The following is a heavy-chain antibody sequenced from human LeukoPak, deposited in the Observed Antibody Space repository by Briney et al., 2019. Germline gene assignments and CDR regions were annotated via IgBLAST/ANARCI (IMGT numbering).Heavy chain of an antibody. Sequence: GASVKVSCKASGYTFTSYDINWVRQATGLGLEWMGWMNPNSGNTGYAQKFQGRVTMTRNTSISTAYMELSSLRSEDTAVYYCAREDYYYYGMDVWGQGTTVTVSS. CDR2: MNPNSGNT. J-gene: IGHJ6*02. CDR1: GYTFTSYD. V-gene: IGHV1-8*01. CDR3: AREDYYYYGMDV.